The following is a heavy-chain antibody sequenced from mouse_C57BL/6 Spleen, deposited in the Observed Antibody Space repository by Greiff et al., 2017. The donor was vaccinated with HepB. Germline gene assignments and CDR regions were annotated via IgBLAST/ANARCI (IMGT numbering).Heavy chain of an antibody. CDR1: GYTFTDYE. V-gene: IGHV1-15*01. Sequence: VKLVESGAELVRPGASVTLSCKASGYTFTDYEMHWVKQTPVHGLEWIGAIDPETGGTAYNQKFKGKAILTADKSSSTAYMELRSLTSEDSAVYYCTRDSSHWYFDVWGTGTTVTVSS. CDR2: IDPETGGT. CDR3: TRDSSHWYFDV. D-gene: IGHD1-1*01. J-gene: IGHJ1*03.